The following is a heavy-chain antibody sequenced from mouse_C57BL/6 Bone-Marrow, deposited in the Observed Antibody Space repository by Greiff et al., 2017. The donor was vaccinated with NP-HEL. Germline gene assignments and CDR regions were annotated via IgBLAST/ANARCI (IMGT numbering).Heavy chain of an antibody. Sequence: EVKLMESGGGLVQPGESLKLSCESNEYEFPSHDMSWVRKTPEKRLELVAAINSDGGSTYYPDTMERRFIISRDNTKKTLYLQMSSLRSEDTALYYCASYEYEGAMDYWGQGTSVTVSS. V-gene: IGHV5-2*01. CDR3: ASYEYEGAMDY. J-gene: IGHJ4*01. CDR2: INSDGGST. D-gene: IGHD2-4*01. CDR1: EYEFPSHD.